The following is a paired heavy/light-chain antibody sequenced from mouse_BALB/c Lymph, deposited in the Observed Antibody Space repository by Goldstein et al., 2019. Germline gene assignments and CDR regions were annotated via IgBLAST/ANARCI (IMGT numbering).Heavy chain of an antibody. CDR3: ARSTFDY. CDR2: IYPGDGDT. Sequence: QVQLQQSGAELARPGASVKLSCKASGYTFTSYWMQWVKQRPGQGLEWIGAIYPGDGDTRYTQKFKGKATLTADKSSSTAYMQLSSLASEDSAVYYCARSTFDYWGQGTTLTVSS. CDR1: GYTFTSYW. V-gene: IGHV1-87*01. J-gene: IGHJ2*01.
Light chain of an antibody. CDR3: QQSNSWPTT. CDR2: YAS. Sequence: DILLTQSPAILSVSPGERVSFSCRASQSIGTSIHWYQQRTNGSPRLLIKYASESISGIPSRFSGSGSGTDFTLSINSVESEDIADYYCQQSNSWPTTFGAGTKLELK. CDR1: QSIGTS. V-gene: IGKV5-48*01. J-gene: IGKJ5*01.